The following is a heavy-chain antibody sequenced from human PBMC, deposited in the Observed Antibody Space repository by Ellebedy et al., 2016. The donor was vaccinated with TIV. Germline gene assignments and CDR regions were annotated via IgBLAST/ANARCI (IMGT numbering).Heavy chain of an antibody. J-gene: IGHJ2*01. CDR3: ALKRGGWYSDL. CDR2: STIYNGNT. Sequence: ASVKVSXKASGYTFTTAGITWVRQAPGQGLEWMGWSTIYNGNTKYAQKFQGRVTMSADTSTTTAYMELRSLRSDDTAVYYCALKRGGWYSDLWGRGTLVTVSS. V-gene: IGHV1-18*01. D-gene: IGHD2-15*01. CDR1: GYTFTTAG.